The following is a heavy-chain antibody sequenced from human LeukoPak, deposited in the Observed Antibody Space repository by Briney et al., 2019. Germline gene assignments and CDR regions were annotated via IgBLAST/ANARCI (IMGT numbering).Heavy chain of an antibody. D-gene: IGHD5/OR15-5a*01. Sequence: PSETLSLTCAVYGGSFSGYYWSWIRQPPGKGLEWIGEINHSGSTNYNPSLKSRVTISVDTSKNQFSLKLSSVTAADTAVYYCARGSTSSRSYNWFDPWGQGTLVNVSS. CDR2: INHSGST. J-gene: IGHJ5*02. CDR1: GGSFSGYY. CDR3: ARGSTSSRSYNWFDP. V-gene: IGHV4-34*01.